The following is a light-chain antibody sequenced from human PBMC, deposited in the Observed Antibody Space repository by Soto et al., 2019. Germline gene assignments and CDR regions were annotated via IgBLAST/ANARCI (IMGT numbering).Light chain of an antibody. CDR2: AAS. CDR1: QSINSD. V-gene: IGKV1-39*01. J-gene: IGKJ4*01. Sequence: DIEMTQSPSSLSASVGDRVTITCRASQSINSDLNWYQQKPGKAPKFLIYAASSLLSGVPSRFSGSGSGTDFTLTISSLQPEDFATYYCQQSDSTPPTFGGGTKVEIK. CDR3: QQSDSTPPT.